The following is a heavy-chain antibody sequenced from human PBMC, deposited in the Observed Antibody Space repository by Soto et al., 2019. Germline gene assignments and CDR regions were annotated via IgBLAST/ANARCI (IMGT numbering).Heavy chain of an antibody. D-gene: IGHD4-17*01. V-gene: IGHV4-30-4*01. CDR2: IYYSGST. CDR1: AGSISSGDYY. Sequence: SETLSLTCTVSAGSISSGDYYWSWLRQPPGKGLEWIGYIYYSGSTYYNPSLKSRVTISVDTSKNQFSLKLSSVTAADTAVYYCASDSYGGQSYYYYGMDVWGQGTTVTLSS. CDR3: ASDSYGGQSYYYYGMDV. J-gene: IGHJ6*02.